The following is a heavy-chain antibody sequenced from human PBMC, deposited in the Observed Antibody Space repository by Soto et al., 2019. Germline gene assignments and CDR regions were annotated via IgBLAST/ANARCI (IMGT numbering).Heavy chain of an antibody. CDR1: VFAFSRNN. CDR2: INYSGVST. Sequence: GGSLRLSCAASVFAFSRNNMNWCRQRPGKGLEWVSNINYSGVSTYYSDAVKGRFTISRDNSKNILYLEMNRLKVDATAVYYCVTDPKCGGGYWGQGALVTVSS. D-gene: IGHD3-16*01. J-gene: IGHJ4*02. CDR3: VTDPKCGGGY. V-gene: IGHV3-23*01.